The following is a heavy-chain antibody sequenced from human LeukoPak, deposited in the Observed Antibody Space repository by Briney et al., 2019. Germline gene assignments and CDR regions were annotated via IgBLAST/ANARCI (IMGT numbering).Heavy chain of an antibody. Sequence: SETLSLTCTVSGGSVSSGSYYWSWIRQPPGKGLEWIGYIYYSGSTNYNPSLKSRVTISVDTSKNQFSLKLSSVTAADTAVYYCASRVRYCSSTSCYAGFDPWGQGTLVTVSS. CDR2: IYYSGST. V-gene: IGHV4-61*01. J-gene: IGHJ5*02. D-gene: IGHD2-2*01. CDR3: ASRVRYCSSTSCYAGFDP. CDR1: GGSVSSGSYY.